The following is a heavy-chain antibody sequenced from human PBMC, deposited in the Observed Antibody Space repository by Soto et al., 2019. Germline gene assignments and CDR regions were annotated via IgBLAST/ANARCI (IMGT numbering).Heavy chain of an antibody. D-gene: IGHD6-13*01. V-gene: IGHV4-31*03. Sequence: SETLSLTCTVSGGSISSGGYYWSWIRQHPGKGLEWIGYIYYSGSTYYSPSLKSRVTISVDTSKNQFSLKLSSVTAADTAVYYCAGAYSSSWYYFDYWGQGTLVTVSS. J-gene: IGHJ4*02. CDR1: GGSISSGGYY. CDR3: AGAYSSSWYYFDY. CDR2: IYYSGST.